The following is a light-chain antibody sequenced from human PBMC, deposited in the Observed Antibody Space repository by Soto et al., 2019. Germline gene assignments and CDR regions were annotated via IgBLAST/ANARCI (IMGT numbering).Light chain of an antibody. V-gene: IGLV2-23*01. J-gene: IGLJ2*01. Sequence: QSALTQPASVSWSPGQSISISCTGTSSDVGNYNLVSWYQQHPGRAPRVIIYEGSKRPSGVSNRFSGSKSGNTASLTISGLQAEDEADYYCSSYAGNDILVFGGGTKVTVL. CDR3: SSYAGNDILV. CDR1: SSDVGNYNL. CDR2: EGS.